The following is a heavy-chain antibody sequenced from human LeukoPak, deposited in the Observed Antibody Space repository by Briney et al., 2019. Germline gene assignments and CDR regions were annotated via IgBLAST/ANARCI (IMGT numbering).Heavy chain of an antibody. V-gene: IGHV3-23*01. J-gene: IGHJ6*02. D-gene: IGHD2-2*01. CDR3: AKTVVPAATIRGNYYYYYGMDV. CDR2: ISGGGGST. Sequence: GGSLRLSCAASGFTFSSYAMSWVRQAPGKGLEWVSAISGGGGSTYYADSVKGRFTISRDNSKNTLYLQMNSLGAEDTAVYYCAKTVVPAATIRGNYYYYYGMDVWGQGTTVTVSS. CDR1: GFTFSSYA.